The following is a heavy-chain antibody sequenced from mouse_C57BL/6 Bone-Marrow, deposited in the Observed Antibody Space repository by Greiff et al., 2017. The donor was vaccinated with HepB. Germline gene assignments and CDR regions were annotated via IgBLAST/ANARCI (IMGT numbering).Heavy chain of an antibody. Sequence: QVQLKESGPGLVQPSQSLSITCTVSGFSLTSYGVHWVRQSPGKGLEWLGVIWRGGSTDYNAAFMSRLSITQDNSNSQVFFKMNSLQADDTAIYYCAKTVVAHWYFDVWGTGTTVTVSS. J-gene: IGHJ1*03. V-gene: IGHV2-5*01. CDR3: AKTVVAHWYFDV. CDR1: GFSLTSYG. CDR2: IWRGGST. D-gene: IGHD1-1*01.